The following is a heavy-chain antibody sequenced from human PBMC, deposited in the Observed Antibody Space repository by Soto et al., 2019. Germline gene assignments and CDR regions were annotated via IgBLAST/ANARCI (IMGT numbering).Heavy chain of an antibody. CDR3: AKDYAATVARVLIANWFDP. V-gene: IGHV3-30*02. Sequence: DSVRGRFTVSRDISKNTLYLQMNNLRAEDTAVYYCAKDYAATVARVLIANWFDPWGQGTLVTVSP. J-gene: IGHJ5*02. D-gene: IGHD3-10*01.